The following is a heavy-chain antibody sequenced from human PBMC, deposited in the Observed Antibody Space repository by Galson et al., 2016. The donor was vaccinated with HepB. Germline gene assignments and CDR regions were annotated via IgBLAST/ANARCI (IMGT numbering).Heavy chain of an antibody. V-gene: IGHV3-11*04. Sequence: SLRLSCAASGFPFSEYYMSWVRRAPGKGLEWISYISPTDGTISYADSVKGRFTISRDNAKNTLHLQMNGLRAEDTAVYYCARDAYVPDCSGGGCYWSDALDLWGQGTMVTVSS. CDR3: ARDAYVPDCSGGGCYWSDALDL. D-gene: IGHD2-15*01. CDR2: ISPTDGTI. J-gene: IGHJ3*01. CDR1: GFPFSEYY.